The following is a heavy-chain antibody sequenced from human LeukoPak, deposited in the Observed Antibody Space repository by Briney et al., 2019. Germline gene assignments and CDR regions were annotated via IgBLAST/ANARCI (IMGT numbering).Heavy chain of an antibody. CDR3: SKKGQNEDYGKPD. CDR1: GFTFSDYT. D-gene: IGHD4-17*01. V-gene: IGHV3-53*01. J-gene: IGHJ4*02. CDR2: IYSGGST. Sequence: QTGGSLRLSCAASGFTFSDYTMNWVRQAPGKGLEWVSVIYSGGSTYYADSVKGRFTISRDNSKNTLYLQMNSLRAEDTAVYYCSKKGQNEDYGKPDWGQGTLVTVSS.